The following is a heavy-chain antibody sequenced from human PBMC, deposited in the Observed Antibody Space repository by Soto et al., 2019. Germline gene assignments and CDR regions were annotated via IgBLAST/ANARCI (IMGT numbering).Heavy chain of an antibody. CDR3: AREVSKYSGYDFDY. V-gene: IGHV3-21*01. D-gene: IGHD5-12*01. J-gene: IGHJ4*02. CDR2: ISSSSSYI. CDR1: AFTFSSYS. Sequence: EVQLVESGGGLVKPGGSLRLSCAASAFTFSSYSMNWVRQAPGKGLEWVSSISSSSSYIYYADSVKGRFTISRDNAKNSLYLQMNSLRAEDTAVYYCAREVSKYSGYDFDYWGQGTLVTVSS.